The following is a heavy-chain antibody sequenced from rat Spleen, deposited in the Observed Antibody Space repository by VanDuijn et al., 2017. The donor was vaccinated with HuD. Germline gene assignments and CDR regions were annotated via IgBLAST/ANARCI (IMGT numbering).Heavy chain of an antibody. Sequence: EVQLVESGGGLVQPGRSLKLSCAASGFTFSDYYMAWVRQAPKKGLEWVASISYEGRTTYYRDSVKGRFTISRDNAKSTLYLQMDSLRSEDTATYYCVRHRDYYNSYVYAFDYWGQGVMVTVSS. CDR1: GFTFSDYY. CDR3: VRHRDYYNSYVYAFDY. J-gene: IGHJ2*01. CDR2: ISYEGRTT. V-gene: IGHV5-22*01. D-gene: IGHD1-2*01.